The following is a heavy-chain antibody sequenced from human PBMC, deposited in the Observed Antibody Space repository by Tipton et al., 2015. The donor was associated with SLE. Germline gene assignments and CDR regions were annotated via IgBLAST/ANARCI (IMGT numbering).Heavy chain of an antibody. J-gene: IGHJ5*01. D-gene: IGHD1-26*01. CDR3: ARETGTYYSTWFDS. CDR2: IYSSGGT. Sequence: TLSLTCSVSGGSINNYYWNWIRQTQGKGLEWIGYIYSSGGTDYNPSLRSRVSISVDVSRNQFSLTLNSVTAADTATYSCARETGTYYSTWFDSWGQGTLVTVSS. V-gene: IGHV4-4*09. CDR1: GGSINNYY.